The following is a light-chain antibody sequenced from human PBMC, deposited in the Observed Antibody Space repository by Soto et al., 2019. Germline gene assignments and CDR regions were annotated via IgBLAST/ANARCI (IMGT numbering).Light chain of an antibody. CDR2: EVT. CDR3: SSYAGGDNHYV. Sequence: QSALSQPPSASGSPGQSVTISCTGTSSDVGHYNSVSWYQQHPGNAPKLVIYEVTKRPSGVPDRFSGSKSGNTASLTVSGLQAEDEADYYCSSYAGGDNHYVFGTGTKLTVL. J-gene: IGLJ1*01. CDR1: SSDVGHYNS. V-gene: IGLV2-8*01.